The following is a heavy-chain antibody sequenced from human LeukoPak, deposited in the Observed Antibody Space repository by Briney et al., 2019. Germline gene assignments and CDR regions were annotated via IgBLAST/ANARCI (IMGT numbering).Heavy chain of an antibody. CDR2: IKPDGSDK. CDR1: GFTFSNYW. Sequence: GGSLTLSCAASGFTFSNYWMIWVRQAPGKGLEWVAYIKPDGSDKYSVDSVKGRFTISRDNAKNSLFLQMNSLRVEDTALYYCAILVSVVARPPGNYWGQGTLVTVSS. CDR3: AILVSVVARPPGNY. J-gene: IGHJ4*02. D-gene: IGHD2-2*01. V-gene: IGHV3-7*01.